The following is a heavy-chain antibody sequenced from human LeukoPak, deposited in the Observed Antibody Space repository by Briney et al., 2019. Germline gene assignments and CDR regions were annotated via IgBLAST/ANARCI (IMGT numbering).Heavy chain of an antibody. CDR2: ISAYNGNT. CDR1: GYTFTSYG. Sequence: ASVKVSCKASGYTFTSYGISWVRQAPGQGLEWMGWISAYNGNTNYAQKFQGRVTMTRDTSITTAYMEMSRLRSDDTALYYCASHRRLFQPRGVMDYWGQGTLVTVSS. V-gene: IGHV1-18*01. D-gene: IGHD3-10*01. J-gene: IGHJ4*02. CDR3: ASHRRLFQPRGVMDY.